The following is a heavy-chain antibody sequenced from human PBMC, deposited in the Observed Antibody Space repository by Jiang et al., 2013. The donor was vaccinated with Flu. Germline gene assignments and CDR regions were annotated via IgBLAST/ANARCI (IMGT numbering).Heavy chain of an antibody. D-gene: IGHD4-11*01. CDR1: GFTFRTYT. Sequence: KRGGSLRLSCAASGFTFRTYTMNWVRQAPGKGLEWVASISRDSNYIYYGDSVRGRFTISRDNAKNSLYLQMDALGAEDTAVYYCAAERGSKTYVHYYGMDVWGQGTTVTVFS. V-gene: IGHV3-21*01. CDR3: AAERGSKTYVHYYGMDV. CDR2: ISRDSNYI. J-gene: IGHJ6*02.